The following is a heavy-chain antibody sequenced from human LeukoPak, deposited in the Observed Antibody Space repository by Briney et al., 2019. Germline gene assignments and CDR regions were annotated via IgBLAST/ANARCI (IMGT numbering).Heavy chain of an antibody. CDR1: GYSFANYW. J-gene: IGHJ4*02. CDR2: IYPGYSDT. D-gene: IGHD4/OR15-4a*01. V-gene: IGHV5-51*01. Sequence: GESLKISCKGSGYSFANYWIGWVRQMLGKGLEWMGIIYPGYSDTKYSPSFQGPVTISADNSISTAYLQWSSLKASDTAMYFCARLGTNFPFGYWGQGALVTVSS. CDR3: ARLGTNFPFGY.